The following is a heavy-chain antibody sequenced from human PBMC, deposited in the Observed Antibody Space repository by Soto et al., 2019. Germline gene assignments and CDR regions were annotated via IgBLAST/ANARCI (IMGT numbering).Heavy chain of an antibody. D-gene: IGHD5-12*01. Sequence: SETLSLTCAVYGGSFSGYYWSWIRQPPGKGLEWIGEINHSGSTNYNPSLKSRVTISVDTSKNQFSLKLSSVTAADTAVYYCARGPVIEMATLGGDYWGQGTLVTVSS. CDR1: GGSFSGYY. V-gene: IGHV4-34*01. CDR2: INHSGST. CDR3: ARGPVIEMATLGGDY. J-gene: IGHJ4*02.